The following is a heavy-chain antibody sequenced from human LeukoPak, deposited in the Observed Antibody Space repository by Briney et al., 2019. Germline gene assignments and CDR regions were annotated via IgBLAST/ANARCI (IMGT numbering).Heavy chain of an antibody. D-gene: IGHD6-13*01. CDR3: ARRSSWLRGFDY. CDR2: MNPNSGNT. Sequence: ASVKVSCKASGHTFTGYYMHWVRQATGQGLEWMGWMNPNSGNTGYAQKFQGRVTMTRNTSISTAYMELSSLRSEDTAVYYCARRSSWLRGFDYWGQGTLVTVSS. CDR1: GHTFTGYY. J-gene: IGHJ4*02. V-gene: IGHV1-8*02.